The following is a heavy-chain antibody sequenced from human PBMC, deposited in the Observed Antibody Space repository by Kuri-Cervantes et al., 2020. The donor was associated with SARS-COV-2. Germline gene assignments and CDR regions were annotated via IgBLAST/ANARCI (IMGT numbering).Heavy chain of an antibody. CDR1: GFTFSRYA. CDR3: TTAIAARHKPYYYYYYMDV. CDR2: ISYDGSNK. V-gene: IGHV3-30*01. J-gene: IGHJ6*03. D-gene: IGHD6-13*01. Sequence: GGSLRLSCAASGFTFSRYAMHWVRQAPGKGLEWVAVISYDGSNKYYADSVKGRFTISRDNSKNTLYLQMNSLRAEDTAVYYCTTAIAARHKPYYYYYYMDVWDKGTTVTVSS.